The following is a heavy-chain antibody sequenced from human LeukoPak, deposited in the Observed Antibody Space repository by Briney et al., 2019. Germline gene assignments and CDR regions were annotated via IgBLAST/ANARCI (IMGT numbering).Heavy chain of an antibody. CDR1: GFTFTSYS. D-gene: IGHD2-8*02. Sequence: GGSLRLSCAASGFTFTSYSMNWVRQAPGKGLEWVSSISSSSSYIYYADSVKGRFTISRDNAKNSLYPQMNSLRTDDTATYYCTKSTDYWYYGMDVWGQGTTVTVPS. CDR2: ISSSSSYI. V-gene: IGHV3-21*03. CDR3: TKSTDYWYYGMDV. J-gene: IGHJ6*02.